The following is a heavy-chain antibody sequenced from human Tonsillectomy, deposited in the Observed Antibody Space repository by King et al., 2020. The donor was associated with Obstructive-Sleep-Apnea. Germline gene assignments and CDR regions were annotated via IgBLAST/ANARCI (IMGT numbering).Heavy chain of an antibody. Sequence: QLVQSGAEVKKPGASVKVSCKASGYTFTGNYLHWVRQAPGQGLEWMGWINPDSGGTNSAQKFQGRVTMTRDTSFNTAYMELNRLRSDDTAVYYCARDAGPQRRGNSFDNWGQGTLGTVSS. J-gene: IGHJ4*02. CDR3: ARDAGPQRRGNSFDN. CDR2: INPDSGGT. CDR1: GYTFTGNY. D-gene: IGHD6-25*01. V-gene: IGHV1-2*02.